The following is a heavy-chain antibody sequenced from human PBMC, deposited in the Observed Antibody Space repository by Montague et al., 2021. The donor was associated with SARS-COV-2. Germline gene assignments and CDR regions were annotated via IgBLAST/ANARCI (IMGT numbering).Heavy chain of an antibody. D-gene: IGHD3-9*01. Sequence: PALEKPTQTLTLTCTFSGFSLSTSGMCVSWIRQPPGKALEWLALXDWDDDKYYSTSLKTRLTISKDTSKNQVVLTMTNMDPVDTATYYCARIRDYDILTGSYSGFDYWGQGTLVTVSS. CDR2: XDWDDDK. J-gene: IGHJ4*02. CDR3: ARIRDYDILTGSYSGFDY. CDR1: GFSLSTSGMC. V-gene: IGHV2-70*01.